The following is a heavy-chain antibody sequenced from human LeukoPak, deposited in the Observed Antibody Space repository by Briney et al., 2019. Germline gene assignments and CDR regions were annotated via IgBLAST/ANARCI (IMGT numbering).Heavy chain of an antibody. D-gene: IGHD3-3*01. J-gene: IGHJ6*02. V-gene: IGHV3-23*01. CDR1: GFTFSSYA. Sequence: PGGSLRLSCAASGFTFSSYAMSWVRQAPGKGLEWVSAISGSGGSTYYADSVKGRFTISRDNSKNTLYLQMNSLRAEDTAVYYCAKHMSNYDFWSGPWTCYGMDVWGQGTTVTVSS. CDR3: AKHMSNYDFWSGPWTCYGMDV. CDR2: ISGSGGST.